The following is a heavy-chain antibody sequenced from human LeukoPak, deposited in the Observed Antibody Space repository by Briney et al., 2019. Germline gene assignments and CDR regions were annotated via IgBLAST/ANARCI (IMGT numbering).Heavy chain of an antibody. Sequence: ASVKVSCKASGYTFTSYDINWVRQATGQGLEWMGWMNPNSGNTGYAQKFQGRVTMTRNTSISTAYMELSSLRSEDTAVYYCARGDSSSPRYYYYYYMDVWGKGTTVTVSS. CDR3: ARGDSSSPRYYYYYYMDV. J-gene: IGHJ6*03. V-gene: IGHV1-8*01. CDR1: GYTFTSYD. D-gene: IGHD6-6*01. CDR2: MNPNSGNT.